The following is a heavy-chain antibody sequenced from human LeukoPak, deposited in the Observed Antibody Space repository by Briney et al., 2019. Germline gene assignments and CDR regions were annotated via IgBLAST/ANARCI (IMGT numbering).Heavy chain of an antibody. CDR1: GFTFDDYA. V-gene: IGHV3-9*03. Sequence: PGGSLRLSCAASGFTFDDYAMHWVRRVPGKGLEWVSGITWNGANIGYVDSVSGRFTISRDIAKNSLYLQMNSLSAEDMALYYCARDTGKGFDAFEIWGQGTMVTVSS. D-gene: IGHD1-14*01. CDR2: ITWNGANI. CDR3: ARDTGKGFDAFEI. J-gene: IGHJ3*02.